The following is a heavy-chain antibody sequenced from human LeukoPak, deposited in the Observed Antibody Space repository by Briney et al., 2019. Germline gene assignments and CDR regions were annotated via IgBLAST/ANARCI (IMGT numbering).Heavy chain of an antibody. CDR1: GGSISSSSYY. V-gene: IGHV4-39*07. CDR2: IYYSGST. D-gene: IGHD2-8*01. Sequence: SETLSLTCTVSGGSISSSSYYWGWIRQPPGKGLEWIGSIYYSGSTYYNPSLKSRVTISVDTSKNQFSLKLSSVTAADTAVYYCARDGGEDIVLMVYAMRGAFDIWGQGTMVTVSS. J-gene: IGHJ3*02. CDR3: ARDGGEDIVLMVYAMRGAFDI.